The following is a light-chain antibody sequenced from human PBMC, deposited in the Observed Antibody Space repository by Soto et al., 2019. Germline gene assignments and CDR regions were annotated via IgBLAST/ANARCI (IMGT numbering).Light chain of an antibody. CDR3: ATWDDRLNGYV. J-gene: IGLJ1*01. CDR1: SSNIGSNT. CDR2: NNN. Sequence: VLTQPPSASGTPGQRVTISCSGSSSNIGSNTVDWYQQLPGTAPKLLIYNNNQRPSGVPVRFSGSKSGTSASLAISGLQSEDEADYYCATWDDRLNGYVFGTGTKVTV. V-gene: IGLV1-44*01.